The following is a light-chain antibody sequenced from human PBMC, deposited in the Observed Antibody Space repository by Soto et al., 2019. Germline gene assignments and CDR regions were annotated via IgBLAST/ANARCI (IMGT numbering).Light chain of an antibody. J-gene: IGLJ1*01. CDR3: SSYSISTAYL. CDR1: SSDVGGYNY. Sequence: QSVLSQPPSASGSPGQSVTISCTGTSSDVGGYNYVAWYQQHPGKAPKVLIYEVTKRPSGVPDRFSGSKSGNTASLTVSGLQADDEADYFCSSYSISTAYLFGTGTKVTVL. CDR2: EVT. V-gene: IGLV2-8*01.